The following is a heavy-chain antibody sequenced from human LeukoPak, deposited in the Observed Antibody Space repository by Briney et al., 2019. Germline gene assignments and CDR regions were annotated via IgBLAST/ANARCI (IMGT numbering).Heavy chain of an antibody. Sequence: GGSLRLSCAASGFTVSSNYMSWVRQAPGKGLEWVSVIYSGGSTYYADSVKGRFAISRDNSKNTLYLQMNSLRAEDTAVYYWARDGFYDSSGYWMGQDYWGQGTLVTVSS. CDR2: IYSGGST. V-gene: IGHV3-53*01. CDR3: ARDGFYDSSGYWMGQDY. J-gene: IGHJ4*02. D-gene: IGHD3-22*01. CDR1: GFTVSSNY.